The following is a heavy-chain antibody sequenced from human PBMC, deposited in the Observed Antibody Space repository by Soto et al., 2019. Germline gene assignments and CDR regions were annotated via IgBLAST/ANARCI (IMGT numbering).Heavy chain of an antibody. D-gene: IGHD6-19*01. CDR1: GGSISSSSYY. Sequence: PSETLSLTCTVSGGSISSSSYYWGWIRQPPGKGLEWIGSIYYSGSTYYNPSLKSRVTISVDTSKNQFSLKLSSVTAADTAVYYCATPAGQNQWLAIYYYYGMDVSGQATTGTGSS. J-gene: IGHJ6*02. CDR2: IYYSGST. CDR3: ATPAGQNQWLAIYYYYGMDV. V-gene: IGHV4-39*01.